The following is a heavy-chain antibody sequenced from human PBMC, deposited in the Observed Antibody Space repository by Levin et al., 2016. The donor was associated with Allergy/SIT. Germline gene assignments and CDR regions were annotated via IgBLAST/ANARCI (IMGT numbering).Heavy chain of an antibody. CDR3: TRCPLHNLNYDAFDV. CDR1: GFTFGNAW. V-gene: IGHV3-15*01. Sequence: GESLKISCAASGFTFGNAWMSWVRQAPGKGPEWVGRIRSNTDGGTTDYAAPVKGRFTISRDDSTNTLYLQMNSLKAEDTAVYYCTRCPLHNLNYDAFDVWGQGTMVTVSS. CDR2: IRSNTDGGTT. J-gene: IGHJ3*01. D-gene: IGHD1-1*01.